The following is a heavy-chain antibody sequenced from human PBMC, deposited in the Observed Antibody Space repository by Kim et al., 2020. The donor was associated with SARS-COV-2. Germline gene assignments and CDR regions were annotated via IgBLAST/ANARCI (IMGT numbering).Heavy chain of an antibody. Sequence: ASVKVSCKASGYTFTSYGISWVRQAPGQGLEWMGWISAYNGNTNYAQKLQGRVTMTTDTSTSTAYMELRSLRSDDTAVYYCARKSYYCSSTGCIGYYYGMDVWGQGTTVTVSS. CDR3: ARKSYYCSSTGCIGYYYGMDV. D-gene: IGHD2-2*01. V-gene: IGHV1-18*04. J-gene: IGHJ6*02. CDR2: ISAYNGNT. CDR1: GYTFTSYG.